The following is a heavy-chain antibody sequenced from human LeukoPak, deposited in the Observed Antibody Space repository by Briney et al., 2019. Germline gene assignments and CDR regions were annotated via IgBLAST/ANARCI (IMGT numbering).Heavy chain of an antibody. CDR2: INHSGST. V-gene: IGHV4-34*01. J-gene: IGHJ3*01. CDR3: AAVYYDFWSEGFDL. Sequence: SETLSLTCAVYGGSFSGYYWSWIRQPPGKGLEGIGEINHSGSTNYNPSLKSRVTISVDTSKNQFSLKLSSVTAADTAVYYCAAVYYDFWSEGFDLWGQGTMVTVSS. D-gene: IGHD3-3*01. CDR1: GGSFSGYY.